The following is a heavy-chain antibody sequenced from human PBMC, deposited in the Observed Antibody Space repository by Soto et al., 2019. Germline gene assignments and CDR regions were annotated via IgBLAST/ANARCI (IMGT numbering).Heavy chain of an antibody. CDR1: GFTFSSYS. V-gene: IGHV3-21*01. CDR3: ARWDSSSWPYYYYYGMDV. D-gene: IGHD6-13*01. CDR2: ISSSSSYI. Sequence: GGSLRLSCAASGFTFSSYSMNWARQAPGKGLEWVSFISSSSSYIYYADSVKGRFTISRDNAKNSLYLQMNSLRAEDTAVYYCARWDSSSWPYYYYYGMDVWGQGTTVTVSS. J-gene: IGHJ6*02.